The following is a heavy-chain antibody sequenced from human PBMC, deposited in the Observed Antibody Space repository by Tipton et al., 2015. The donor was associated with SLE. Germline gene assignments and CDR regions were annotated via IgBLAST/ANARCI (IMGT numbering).Heavy chain of an antibody. D-gene: IGHD2-15*01. CDR3: ARVLLSPLGAFDI. J-gene: IGHJ3*02. Sequence: TLSLTCTVSGGSISSYYWSWIRQPPGKGLEWIGYIYYSGNTNYSPSLKSRVTISVDTSKNQFSLRLSSVTAADTAVYYCARVLLSPLGAFDIWGQGTMVTVSS. CDR1: GGSISSYY. CDR2: IYYSGNT. V-gene: IGHV4-59*08.